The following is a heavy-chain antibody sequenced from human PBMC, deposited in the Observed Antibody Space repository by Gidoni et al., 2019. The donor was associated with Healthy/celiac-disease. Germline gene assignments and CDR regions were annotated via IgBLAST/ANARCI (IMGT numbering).Heavy chain of an antibody. D-gene: IGHD2-15*01. J-gene: IGHJ3*02. CDR1: GFSLSTSGMC. CDR3: ARIVLGSVLMNAFDI. CDR2: IDWDDDK. Sequence: QVTLRESGPALVKPTQTLTLTCTFSGFSLSTSGMCVSWIRQPPGKALEWLALIDWDDDKYYSTSLKTRLTISKDTSKNQVVLTMTNMDPVDTATYYCARIVLGSVLMNAFDIWGQGTMVTVSS. V-gene: IGHV2-70*01.